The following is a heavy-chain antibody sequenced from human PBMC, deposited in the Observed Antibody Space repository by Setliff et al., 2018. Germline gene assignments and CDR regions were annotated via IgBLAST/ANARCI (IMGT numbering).Heavy chain of an antibody. J-gene: IGHJ5*01. CDR3: ARGGASSQWFDS. Sequence: KSSETLSLTCTVSGDSISPYYWSWIRQSPGKGLEWIAWISHSGTTNYNPSLKSRVTLSVDTSKNQFSLNLASVTAADTAAYYCARGGASSQWFDSWGQGTLVTVSS. V-gene: IGHV4-59*01. D-gene: IGHD2-15*01. CDR2: ISHSGTT. CDR1: GDSISPYY.